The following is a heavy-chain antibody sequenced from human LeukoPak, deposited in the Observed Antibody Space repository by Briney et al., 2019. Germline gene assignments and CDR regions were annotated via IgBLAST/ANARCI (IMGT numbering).Heavy chain of an antibody. V-gene: IGHV1-8*01. D-gene: IGHD6-13*01. J-gene: IGHJ5*02. CDR2: MNPNSGNA. Sequence: ASVKVSCKASGYTFTSYDINWVRQATGQGLEWMGWMNPNSGNAGYAQKFQGRVTMTRNTSISTAYMELSSLRSEDTAVYYCARSRIAAGGLWFDPWGQGTLVTVSS. CDR1: GYTFTSYD. CDR3: ARSRIAAGGLWFDP.